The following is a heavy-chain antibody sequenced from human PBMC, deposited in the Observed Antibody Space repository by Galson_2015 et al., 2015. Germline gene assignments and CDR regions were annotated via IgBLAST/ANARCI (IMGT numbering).Heavy chain of an antibody. Sequence: SVKVSCKAYGGTFSNYDISWVRQAPGQGLEWMGGITPLFATANYAQKFQGRVTITADKSTRTAYMELRSLRSEDTAVYYCARASQDCIIPSCPYTYWGQGTLVTV. CDR1: GGTFSNYD. CDR2: ITPLFATA. D-gene: IGHD2-15*01. CDR3: ARASQDCIIPSCPYTY. J-gene: IGHJ4*02. V-gene: IGHV1-69*06.